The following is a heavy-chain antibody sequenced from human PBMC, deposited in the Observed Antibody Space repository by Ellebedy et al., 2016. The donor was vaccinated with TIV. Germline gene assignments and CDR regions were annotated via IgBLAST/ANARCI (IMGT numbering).Heavy chain of an antibody. V-gene: IGHV4-39*01. CDR3: ARPRRYYDFWSPTRGWFDP. D-gene: IGHD3-3*01. CDR1: GGSISSSSYY. J-gene: IGHJ5*02. Sequence: SETLSLTXTVSGGSISSSSYYWGWIRQPPGKGLEWIGSIYYSGSTYYNPSLKSRVTISVDTSKNQFSLKLSSVTAADTAVYYCARPRRYYDFWSPTRGWFDPWGQGTLVTVSS. CDR2: IYYSGST.